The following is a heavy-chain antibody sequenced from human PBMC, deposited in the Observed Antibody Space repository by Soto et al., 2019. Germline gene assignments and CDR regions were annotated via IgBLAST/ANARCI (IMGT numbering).Heavy chain of an antibody. CDR1: GFTFSDYA. CDR2: ISDGDGDT. J-gene: IGHJ4*02. CDR3: AKGRTYFDF. Sequence: EVQLLESGGGLVQPGGSLRLSCAASGFTFSDYAMTWVRQAPGKGLEWVSDISDGDGDTHYADSVRGRFVISRDNSKNTLFLEMNSLRAEDAAVYYCAKGRTYFDFWGQGSLVTVSS. V-gene: IGHV3-23*01.